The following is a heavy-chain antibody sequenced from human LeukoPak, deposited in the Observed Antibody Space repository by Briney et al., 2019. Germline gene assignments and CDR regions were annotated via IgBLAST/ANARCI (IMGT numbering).Heavy chain of an antibody. CDR3: ARNYDRRPFDY. CDR2: IIPIFGTA. V-gene: IGHV1-69*05. CDR1: RGTFSSYA. Sequence: EASVKVSCKASRGTFSSYAISWVRQAPGQGLEWMGGIIPIFGTASYAQKFQDRVTMTTDTSTSTAYMELRSLRSDDTALYYRARNYDRRPFDYWGQGTLVTVSS. D-gene: IGHD3-22*01. J-gene: IGHJ4*02.